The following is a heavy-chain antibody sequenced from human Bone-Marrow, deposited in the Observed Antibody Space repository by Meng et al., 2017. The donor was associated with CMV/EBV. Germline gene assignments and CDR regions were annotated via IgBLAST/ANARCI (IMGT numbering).Heavy chain of an antibody. CDR3: ARGSGWSNTSCYAFDY. J-gene: IGHJ4*02. V-gene: IGHV3-21*01. CDR1: GFTFSSYS. D-gene: IGHD2-2*01. Sequence: GGSLKILREASGFTFSSYSMNWVRQAPGKGLKWVSSISSSTSYIYYADSVKGRFTISRDNAKNSLYLQMNSLRAKDTGVYYCARGSGWSNTSCYAFDYWGQGTVVTVSS. CDR2: ISSSTSYI.